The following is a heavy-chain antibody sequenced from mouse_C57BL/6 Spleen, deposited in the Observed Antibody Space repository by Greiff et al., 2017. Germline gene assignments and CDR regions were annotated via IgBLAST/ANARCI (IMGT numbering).Heavy chain of an antibody. D-gene: IGHD3-2*02. CDR1: GFTFSDYG. Sequence: EVQRVESGGGLVKPGGSLKLSCAASGFTFSDYGMHWVRQAPEKGLEWVAYISSGSSTIYYADTVKGRFTISRDNAKNTLFLQMTSLRAEDTAMYYCARRTAQATWYYAMDYWGQGTSVTVSS. V-gene: IGHV5-17*01. J-gene: IGHJ4*01. CDR3: ARRTAQATWYYAMDY. CDR2: ISSGSSTI.